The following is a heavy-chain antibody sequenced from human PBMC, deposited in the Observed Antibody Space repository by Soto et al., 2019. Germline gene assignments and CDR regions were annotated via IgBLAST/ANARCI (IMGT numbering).Heavy chain of an antibody. V-gene: IGHV3-15*01. CDR1: GFSFNNAW. D-gene: IGHD4-17*01. Sequence: EVQLVESGGGLVKPGGSLRLSCAASGFSFNNAWMSWVRQAPGKGLEWVGRIKSKTDGGATDYAAPVKGRFTISRDDSENPLFLQMNSLKTEDSAVYYCASRPPPYGDYYFDYWGQGTLVTVSS. CDR3: ASRPPPYGDYYFDY. CDR2: IKSKTDGGAT. J-gene: IGHJ4*02.